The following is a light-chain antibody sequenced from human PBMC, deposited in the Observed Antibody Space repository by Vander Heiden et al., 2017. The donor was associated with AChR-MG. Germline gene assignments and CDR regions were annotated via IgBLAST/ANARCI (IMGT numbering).Light chain of an antibody. J-gene: IGLJ2*01. CDR2: SNN. CDR3: AAWDDSLKGVV. CDR1: SSNIGINT. V-gene: IGLV1-44*01. Sequence: QSVVTQPPSASGTPGQWVAISCSGSSSNIGINTVNWYQQLPGTAPKVLIYSNNQRPSGVPDRFSGSKSGTSASLAISGLQSEDEADYYCAAWDDSLKGVVFGGGTKLTVL.